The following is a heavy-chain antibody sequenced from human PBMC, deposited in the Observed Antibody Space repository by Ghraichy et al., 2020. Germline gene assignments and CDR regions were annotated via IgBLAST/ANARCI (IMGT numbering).Heavy chain of an antibody. V-gene: IGHV3-9*01. D-gene: IGHD6-19*01. CDR2: ISWNSGNI. CDR1: GFTFDDYA. J-gene: IGHJ4*02. Sequence: GGSLRLSCAASGFTFDDYAMHWVRQAPGKGLEWVSGISWNSGNIGYADSVKGRFTISRDNAKNSLYLQMNSLRAEDTALYYCAKDMKGYSSGWYPYFDYWGQGTLVTVSS. CDR3: AKDMKGYSSGWYPYFDY.